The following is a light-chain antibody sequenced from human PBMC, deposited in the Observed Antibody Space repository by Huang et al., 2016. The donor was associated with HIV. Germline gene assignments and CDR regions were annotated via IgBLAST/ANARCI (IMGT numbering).Light chain of an antibody. V-gene: IGKV3-15*01. CDR1: QSVSSN. CDR2: AAS. CDR3: QQYDNWPPFT. Sequence: EIVMTQSPATLSVSPGDRATLSCRASQSVSSNLAWYQQKPGQSPRLLIYAASSRATGIPARFSGSGSGTEFTLTISSLQSEDFAVYYCQQYDNWPPFTFGPGTKVDLK. J-gene: IGKJ3*01.